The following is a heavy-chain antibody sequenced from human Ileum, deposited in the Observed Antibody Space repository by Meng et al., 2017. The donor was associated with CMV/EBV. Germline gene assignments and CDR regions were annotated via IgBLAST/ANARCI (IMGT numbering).Heavy chain of an antibody. CDR2: MNPSGGMT. Sequence: ASVKVSCKASGYTFTSYYIHWVRQAPGQGLEWMATMNPSGGMTRDAQKFQGRVTMTRDTSTSTVYMELSSPRSEDTALYYCAKEWGGNYYFDHWGQGTLVTVSS. CDR1: GYTFTSYY. D-gene: IGHD1-7*01. CDR3: AKEWGGNYYFDH. J-gene: IGHJ4*02. V-gene: IGHV1-46*01.